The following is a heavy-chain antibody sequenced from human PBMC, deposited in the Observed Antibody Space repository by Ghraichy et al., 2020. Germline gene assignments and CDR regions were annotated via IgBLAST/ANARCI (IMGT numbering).Heavy chain of an antibody. CDR2: IYYSGST. J-gene: IGHJ3*02. CDR1: GGSISSGDYY. Sequence: SETLSLTCTVSGGSISSGDYYWSWIRQPPGKGLEWIGYIYYSGSTYYNPSLKSRVTISVDTSKNQFSLKLSSVTAADTAVYYCAREGAPPGVGRAFDIWGQGTMVTVSS. CDR3: AREGAPPGVGRAFDI. V-gene: IGHV4-30-4*01. D-gene: IGHD1-26*01.